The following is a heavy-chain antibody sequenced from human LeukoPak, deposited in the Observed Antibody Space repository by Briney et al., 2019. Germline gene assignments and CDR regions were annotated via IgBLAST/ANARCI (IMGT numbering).Heavy chain of an antibody. V-gene: IGHV1-69*13. J-gene: IGHJ4*02. D-gene: IGHD1-26*01. CDR1: GGTFTSYA. Sequence: GASVKVSCKASGGTFTSYAISWVRQAPGQGLEWMGGIIPIFGTASYAQKLQGRVTITSDESTSTAYMELSSLRSEDTAVYYCAVPKVGADTGYYFDYWGQGTLVTVSS. CDR2: IIPIFGTA. CDR3: AVPKVGADTGYYFDY.